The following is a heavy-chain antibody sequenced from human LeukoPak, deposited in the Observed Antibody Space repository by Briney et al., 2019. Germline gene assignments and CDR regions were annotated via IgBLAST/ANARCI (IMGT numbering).Heavy chain of an antibody. J-gene: IGHJ4*02. CDR3: AKGQYYYDSSGPSGY. CDR1: GFTFSSYG. V-gene: IGHV3-30*18. D-gene: IGHD3-22*01. Sequence: GRSLRLSCAASGFTFSSYGMHWVRQAPGKGLEWVAVRSYDGSNKYYADSVKGRFTISRDNSKNTLYLQMNSLRAEDTAVYYCAKGQYYYDSSGPSGYWGQGTLFTVSS. CDR2: RSYDGSNK.